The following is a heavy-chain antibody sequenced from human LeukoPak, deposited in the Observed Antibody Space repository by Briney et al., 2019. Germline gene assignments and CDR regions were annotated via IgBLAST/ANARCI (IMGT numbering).Heavy chain of an antibody. J-gene: IGHJ4*02. CDR2: IIPIFGTA. D-gene: IGHD5-24*01. CDR1: GGTFSSYG. Sequence: ASVTVSCKASGGTFSSYGISWVRQAPGQGLEWMGGIIPIFGTANYAQKFQGRVTITADESTSTAYMELSSLRSEDTAVYYCARAQGTTNGLLDNWGQGVLVTVSS. V-gene: IGHV1-69*01. CDR3: ARAQGTTNGLLDN.